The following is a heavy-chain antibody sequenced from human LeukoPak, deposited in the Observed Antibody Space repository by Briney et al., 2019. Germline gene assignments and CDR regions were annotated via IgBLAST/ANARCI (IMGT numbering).Heavy chain of an antibody. J-gene: IGHJ6*03. D-gene: IGHD5-12*01. CDR1: GGSISRSSYY. V-gene: IGHV4-39*07. Sequence: TSETLSLTCTVSGGSISRSSYYWGWVRQPPGKGLEWVESIYYSGSTYYNPSLKTRVTISVDTAKNQCSLKLSSVTAADTAVYYCARAANSGYDWYYYYYYMDVWGKGTTVTVSS. CDR3: ARAANSGYDWYYYYYYMDV. CDR2: IYYSGST.